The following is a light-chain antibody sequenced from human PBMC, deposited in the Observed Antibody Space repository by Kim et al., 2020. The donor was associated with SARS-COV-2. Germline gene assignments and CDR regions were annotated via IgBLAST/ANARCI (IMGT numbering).Light chain of an antibody. CDR1: SSDSGGYIY. CDR2: EVN. V-gene: IGLV2-8*01. Sequence: SHGQSVTISCTGTSSDSGGYIYVSWYQQHPGKAPKLMIYEVNKRASGVPDRFAGSKSGNTASLTVSGLQAEDEADYYCNSYAGGVVFGGGTQLTVL. CDR3: NSYAGGVV. J-gene: IGLJ2*01.